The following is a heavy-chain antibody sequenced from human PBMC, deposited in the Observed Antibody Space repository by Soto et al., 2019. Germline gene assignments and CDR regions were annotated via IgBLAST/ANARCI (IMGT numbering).Heavy chain of an antibody. CDR1: GGTFSSYT. J-gene: IGHJ5*02. CDR3: ARSVFTSFWFDP. V-gene: IGHV1-69*02. Sequence: QVQLVQSGAEVKKPGSSVKVSCKASGGTFSSYTISWVRQAPGQGLEWMGRIIPILGIANYAQKFQGRVTITADKSTSTAYMELSSLRSEDTAEYYCARSVFTSFWFDPWGQGTLVTVSS. D-gene: IGHD2-2*01. CDR2: IIPILGIA.